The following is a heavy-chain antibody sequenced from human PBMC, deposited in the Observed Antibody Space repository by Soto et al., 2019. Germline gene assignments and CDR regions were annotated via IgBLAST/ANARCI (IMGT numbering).Heavy chain of an antibody. J-gene: IGHJ4*02. CDR3: ARDARGDGSIDY. D-gene: IGHD3-3*01. CDR2: ISSDGNTE. CDR1: GFTFSSNA. V-gene: IGHV3-30-3*01. Sequence: QVQLVGSGGGVVQPGKSLRLSCAASGFTFSSNAMHWVRQAPGKGLEWVAVISSDGNTEIYADSVKGRFTISRDNSKNTLHLQMNSLRAEETAMYYCARDARGDGSIDYWGLGTLVTVSS.